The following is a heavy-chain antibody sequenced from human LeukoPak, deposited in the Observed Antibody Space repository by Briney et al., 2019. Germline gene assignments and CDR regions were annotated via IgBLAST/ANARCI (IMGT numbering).Heavy chain of an antibody. Sequence: PGGSLRLSCAASGFSLSDYAMSWVRDTPGKGLEWVLTIFGSGATTYFVDSAQGGFTISRDHYKHTLYLHMTRLRAEDTAIYYCARVILGYSAHDWYRGYYFDHWGQGTLVTVSS. CDR1: GFSLSDYA. CDR3: ARVILGYSAHDWYRGYYFDH. D-gene: IGHD5-12*01. V-gene: IGHV3-23*01. CDR2: IFGSGATT. J-gene: IGHJ4*02.